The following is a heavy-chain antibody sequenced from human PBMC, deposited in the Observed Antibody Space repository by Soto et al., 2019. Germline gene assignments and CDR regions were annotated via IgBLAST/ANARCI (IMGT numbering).Heavy chain of an antibody. Sequence: KPSETLSLTCTVSGGSISSYYWSWIRQPAGKGLEWIGRIYTSGSTNYNPSLKSRVTMSVDTSKNQFSLKLSSVTAADTAVYYCAREGTAAAGKNRWFDPWGQGTLVTVSS. D-gene: IGHD6-13*01. CDR1: GGSISSYY. CDR2: IYTSGST. V-gene: IGHV4-4*07. CDR3: AREGTAAAGKNRWFDP. J-gene: IGHJ5*02.